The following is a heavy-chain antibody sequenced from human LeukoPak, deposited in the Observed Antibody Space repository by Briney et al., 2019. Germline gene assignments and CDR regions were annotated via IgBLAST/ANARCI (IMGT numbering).Heavy chain of an antibody. V-gene: IGHV3-21*01. CDR2: ISSSSSYI. D-gene: IGHD3-3*01. J-gene: IGHJ4*02. CDR3: ARGHQYYDFWSGRSTAFDY. Sequence: GGSLRLSCAASGFTFSSYSMNWVRQAPGKGLEWVSSISSSSSYIYYADSVKGRFTISRDNAKNSLYLQMNSLRAEDTAVYYCARGHQYYDFWSGRSTAFDYWGREPWSPSPQ. CDR1: GFTFSSYS.